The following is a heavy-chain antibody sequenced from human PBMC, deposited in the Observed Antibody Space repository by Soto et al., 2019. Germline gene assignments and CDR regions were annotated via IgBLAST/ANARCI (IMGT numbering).Heavy chain of an antibody. Sequence: ASVKVSCKASGYTFTIYDINWVRQATGQGLEWMGWMNPNSGNTGYAQKFQGRVTMTRNTSISTAYMELSSLRSEDTAVYYCARGGGGRAYYDFWSGYYYYYYMDVWGKGTTVTVSS. J-gene: IGHJ6*03. CDR2: MNPNSGNT. V-gene: IGHV1-8*01. CDR1: GYTFTIYD. CDR3: ARGGGGRAYYDFWSGYYYYYYMDV. D-gene: IGHD3-3*01.